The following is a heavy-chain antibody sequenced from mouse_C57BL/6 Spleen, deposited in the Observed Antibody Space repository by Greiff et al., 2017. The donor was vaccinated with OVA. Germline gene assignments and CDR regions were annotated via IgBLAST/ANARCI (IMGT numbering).Heavy chain of an antibody. J-gene: IGHJ3*01. CDR3: TRYASFAY. V-gene: IGHV14-1*01. CDR2: IDPEAGDT. Sequence: VQLQQSGAELVRPGASVKLSCTASGFYFKDYYMHWVKQRPEQGLEWIGRIDPEAGDTEYAPKFQGKATMTADTSSNTAYLQLSSLTSEDTAVYYCTRYASFAYWGPGTLVTVSA. CDR1: GFYFKDYY. D-gene: IGHD1-1*01.